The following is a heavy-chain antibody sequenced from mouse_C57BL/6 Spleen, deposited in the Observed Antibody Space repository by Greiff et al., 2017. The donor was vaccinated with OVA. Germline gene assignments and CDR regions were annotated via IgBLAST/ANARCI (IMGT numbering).Heavy chain of an antibody. CDR1: GFTFSDYG. CDR3: GRDHYNGSSYGYFDV. D-gene: IGHD1-1*01. V-gene: IGHV5-17*01. Sequence: EVNVVESGGGLVKPGGSLILSCAASGFTFSDYGMHWVRQAPEKGLEWVAYISSGSSTIYYADTVKGRFTISRDNDKNTLFLQKTSMRAEETAMYYCGRDHYNGSSYGYFDVWGTGTTVTVSS. CDR2: ISSGSSTI. J-gene: IGHJ1*03.